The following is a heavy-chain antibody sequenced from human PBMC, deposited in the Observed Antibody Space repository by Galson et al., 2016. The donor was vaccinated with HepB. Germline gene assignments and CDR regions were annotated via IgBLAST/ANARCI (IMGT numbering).Heavy chain of an antibody. CDR2: MYSSGDT. CDR1: GGSISSGNYY. CDR3: AREITYYNVLTGYLDHSYYYMDV. J-gene: IGHJ6*03. V-gene: IGHV4-61*02. Sequence: TLSLTCSVSGGSISSGNYYWSWIRQPAGKGLEWIGRMYSSGDTDYSASLKSRVTISVDTSNNQFSLKVTSVTAADTAVYYCAREITYYNVLTGYLDHSYYYMDVWGKGTTVTVSS. D-gene: IGHD3-9*01.